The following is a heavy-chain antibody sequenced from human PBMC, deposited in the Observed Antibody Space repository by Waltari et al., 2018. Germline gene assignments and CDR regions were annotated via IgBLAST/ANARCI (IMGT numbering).Heavy chain of an antibody. CDR3: ARVSRRTYRSPVPGRHYYYGMDV. V-gene: IGHV3-74*03. CDR2: ISSDASDT. Sequence: EEQLVESGGGLVQPGDSLRLSCAASGFPFSSFWLNWVSPAPGKGPLWVSRISSDASDTTYADSVKGRFTISRDNARNTLYLQMNRLRAEDTAVYFCARVSRRTYRSPVPGRHYYYGMDVWGQGTTVTVSS. D-gene: IGHD1-1*01. J-gene: IGHJ6*02. CDR1: GFPFSSFW.